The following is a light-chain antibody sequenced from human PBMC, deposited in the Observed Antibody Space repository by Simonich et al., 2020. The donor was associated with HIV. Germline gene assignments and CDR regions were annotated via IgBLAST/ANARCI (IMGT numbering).Light chain of an antibody. J-gene: IGKJ4*01. CDR1: QSISSN. V-gene: IGKV3-20*01. CDR2: GAS. CDR3: QQYGSSPLT. Sequence: EIVMTQFPATLSVSPGERATLSCTSSQSISSNLYGYQQKPGQAPRLLSYGASTRATGIPDRFSGSGSGTDFTLTISRLEPEDFAVYYCQQYGSSPLTFGGGTKVEIK.